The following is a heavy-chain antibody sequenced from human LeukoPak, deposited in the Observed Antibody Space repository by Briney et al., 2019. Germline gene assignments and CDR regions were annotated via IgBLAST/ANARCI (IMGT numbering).Heavy chain of an antibody. D-gene: IGHD6-13*01. J-gene: IGHJ5*02. Sequence: ASVKVSCKASGYTFTGYYMHWVRQAPGQGLEWMGWINPNSGGTNYAQKFQGTVTMTRDTSISTAYMELSRLRSDDTAVYYCARGKRIAAAGRGRNWFDPWGQGTLVTVSS. V-gene: IGHV1-2*02. CDR2: INPNSGGT. CDR3: ARGKRIAAAGRGRNWFDP. CDR1: GYTFTGYY.